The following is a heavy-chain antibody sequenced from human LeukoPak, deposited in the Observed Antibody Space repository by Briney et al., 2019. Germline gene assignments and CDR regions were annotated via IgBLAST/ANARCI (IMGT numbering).Heavy chain of an antibody. Sequence: GASVKVSCKASGYTFTGYYMRWVRQAPGQGLEWMGWINPNSGGTNYAQKFQGRLTMTRDTSISTAYMELSRLTSDDTAVYYCTRDMDIVVVPAATHFDYWGQGTLVTVS. CDR3: TRDMDIVVVPAATHFDY. V-gene: IGHV1-2*02. J-gene: IGHJ4*02. CDR2: INPNSGGT. D-gene: IGHD2-2*03. CDR1: GYTFTGYY.